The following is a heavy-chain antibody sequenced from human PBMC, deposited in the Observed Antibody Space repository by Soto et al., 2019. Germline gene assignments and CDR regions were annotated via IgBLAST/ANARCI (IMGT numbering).Heavy chain of an antibody. D-gene: IGHD6-25*01. CDR1: GGSFSGYY. J-gene: IGHJ4*02. V-gene: IGHV4-34*01. CDR3: ARMSSGWPHNFDY. Sequence: SETLSLTCAVSGGSFSGYYWNWIRQPPGKGLEWIGEINHSGGTSYNPSLKSRVTISVDTSKNLFSLNLSLVTAADTAVYYCARMSSGWPHNFDYWGQGTLVTGSS. CDR2: INHSGGT.